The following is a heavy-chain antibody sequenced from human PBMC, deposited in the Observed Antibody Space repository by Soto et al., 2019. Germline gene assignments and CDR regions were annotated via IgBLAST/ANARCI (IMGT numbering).Heavy chain of an antibody. Sequence: GGSLRLSCSASGFTFNTFAMHWVRQTPGKGLEFVSAISSNGGNTYYADSVKGRFAISRDNSKNTLYLQMYSLRPEDTALYYCVKEGYMRSDWYGQFECWGQGTLVTVSS. CDR3: VKEGYMRSDWYGQFEC. CDR2: ISSNGGNT. V-gene: IGHV3-64D*06. CDR1: GFTFNTFA. J-gene: IGHJ4*02. D-gene: IGHD6-19*01.